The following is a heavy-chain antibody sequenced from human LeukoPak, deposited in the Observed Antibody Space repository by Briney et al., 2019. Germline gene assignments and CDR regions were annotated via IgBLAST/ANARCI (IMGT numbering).Heavy chain of an antibody. V-gene: IGHV3-23*01. J-gene: IGHJ4*02. D-gene: IGHD6-19*01. CDR2: VSDSGGST. CDR1: GFSFSTFA. Sequence: GGSLRLSCAASGFSFSTFAMNWVRQAPGKGLEWVSAVSDSGGSTYYADSVKGRFTISRDNSKNTLYLQMNSLRAEDTAVYYCAKGGGWLYYFDYWGQGTLVTVSS. CDR3: AKGGGWLYYFDY.